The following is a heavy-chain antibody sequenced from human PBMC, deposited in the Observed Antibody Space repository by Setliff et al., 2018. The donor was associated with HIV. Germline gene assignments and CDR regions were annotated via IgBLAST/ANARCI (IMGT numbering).Heavy chain of an antibody. Sequence: SETLSLTCTVSGGSIRSSDNYWSWIRQPPGKALEWIGYIYYSGSTNYNPSLKSRVTISVDTSKNQFSLKLSSVTAADTAVYYCARRSGWSLDYWGQGTLVTVSS. D-gene: IGHD6-19*01. J-gene: IGHJ4*02. CDR1: GGSIRSSDNY. V-gene: IGHV4-61*05. CDR2: IYYSGST. CDR3: ARRSGWSLDY.